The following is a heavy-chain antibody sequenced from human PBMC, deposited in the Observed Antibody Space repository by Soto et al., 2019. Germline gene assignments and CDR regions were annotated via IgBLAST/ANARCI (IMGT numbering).Heavy chain of an antibody. J-gene: IGHJ1*01. CDR2: IYYSGST. Sequence: QLQLQESGPGLVKPSETLSLTCTVSGGSISSSSYYWGWIRQPPGKGLEWIGSIYYSGSTYYNPSLKRRVTISVDTSKNQFSLKLSSVTAADTAVYYCARHLRSSSWYGIQYFQHWGQGTLVTVSS. CDR3: ARHLRSSSWYGIQYFQH. V-gene: IGHV4-39*01. CDR1: GGSISSSSYY. D-gene: IGHD6-13*01.